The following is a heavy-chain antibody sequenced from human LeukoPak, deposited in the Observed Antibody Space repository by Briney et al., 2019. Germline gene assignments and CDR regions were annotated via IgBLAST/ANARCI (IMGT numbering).Heavy chain of an antibody. Sequence: GGSLRLSCTTSGFTFSNFDMHWVRQATGEGLEWVSGIATAGDTNYPGSVKGGFPISRENAKNSLYLQMNSLRAGDTAVYYCARGPYGSGSYPHFDYWGQGTLVTVSS. CDR3: ARGPYGSGSYPHFDY. J-gene: IGHJ4*02. V-gene: IGHV3-13*04. CDR1: GFTFSNFD. D-gene: IGHD3-10*01. CDR2: IATAGDT.